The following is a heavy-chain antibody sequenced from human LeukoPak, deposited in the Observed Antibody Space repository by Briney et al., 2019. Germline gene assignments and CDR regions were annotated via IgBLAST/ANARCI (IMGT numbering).Heavy chain of an antibody. V-gene: IGHV1-2*02. D-gene: IGHD6-6*01. Sequence: SVKVSCKASGYTFTGYYMHWVRQAPGQGLEWMGWINPNSGGTNYAQQFQGRVTMTRDTSISTAYMELSRLRSDDTAVYYCARDIGIAARPRSAFDIWGQGTMVTVSS. J-gene: IGHJ3*02. CDR2: INPNSGGT. CDR1: GYTFTGYY. CDR3: ARDIGIAARPRSAFDI.